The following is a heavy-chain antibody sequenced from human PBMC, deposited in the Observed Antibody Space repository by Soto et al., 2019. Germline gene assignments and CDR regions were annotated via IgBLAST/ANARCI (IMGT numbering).Heavy chain of an antibody. D-gene: IGHD6-13*01. CDR1: GASIYNGGYF. J-gene: IGHJ4*02. CDR2: IHNSGSP. V-gene: IGHV4-30-4*01. CDR3: ARELISSTSPVEFDS. Sequence: SETLSLTCSVSGASIYNGGYFWSWIRQSPGKGLEWIGHIHNSGSPYNNPSLKSRVTISADTSKNQFSLKLTSVTAADTAVYYCARELISSTSPVEFDSWGQGTLVTVSS.